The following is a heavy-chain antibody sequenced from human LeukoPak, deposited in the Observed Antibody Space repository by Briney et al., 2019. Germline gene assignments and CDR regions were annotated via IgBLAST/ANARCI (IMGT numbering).Heavy chain of an antibody. V-gene: IGHV4-34*01. D-gene: IGHD5-18*01. Sequence: SETLSLTCAVYGGSFSGYYWSWIRQPPGKGLEWIGEINHSGSTKYNPSLESRVTISVDTSKNQFSLKLSSVTAADTAVYYCARVHSNYLQLWLSHFDYRSQGTLVTVSS. CDR2: INHSGST. CDR1: GGSFSGYY. CDR3: ARVHSNYLQLWLSHFDY. J-gene: IGHJ4*02.